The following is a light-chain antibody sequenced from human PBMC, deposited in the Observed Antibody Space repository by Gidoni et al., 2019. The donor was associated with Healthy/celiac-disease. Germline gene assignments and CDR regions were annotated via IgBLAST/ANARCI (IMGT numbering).Light chain of an antibody. Sequence: GSLGERATINCKSSQSVLYSSNNKNYLAWYQQKPGQPPKLLIYWASTRESGVPDRFSGSGSGTDFTLTISSLQAEDVAVYYCQQYYSTPPLTFGGGTKVEIK. V-gene: IGKV4-1*01. CDR1: QSVLYSSNNKNY. CDR2: WAS. CDR3: QQYYSTPPLT. J-gene: IGKJ4*01.